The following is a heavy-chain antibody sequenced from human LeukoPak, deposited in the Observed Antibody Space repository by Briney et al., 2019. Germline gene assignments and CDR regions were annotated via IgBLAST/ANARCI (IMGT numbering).Heavy chain of an antibody. J-gene: IGHJ3*02. CDR2: IKQDGSEK. Sequence: GGSLRLSCAASGFTFSSYWMSWVRQAPGKGLEWVANIKQDGSEKYYVDSVKGRFTISRDNAKNSLYLQMNSLRAEDTAVYYCARDQRNGYNYGAFDIRGQGTMVTVSS. V-gene: IGHV3-7*01. D-gene: IGHD5-24*01. CDR3: ARDQRNGYNYGAFDI. CDR1: GFTFSSYW.